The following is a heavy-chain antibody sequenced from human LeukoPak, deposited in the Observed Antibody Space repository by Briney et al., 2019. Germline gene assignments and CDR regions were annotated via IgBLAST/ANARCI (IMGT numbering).Heavy chain of an antibody. J-gene: IGHJ6*03. CDR3: ARAHQPDYGSGNITPYYYYYYMDV. D-gene: IGHD3-10*01. Sequence: PSETLSLTCTVFDGSISSSNFYWGWIRQPPGKGLEWIGGINHSGSTNYNPSLKSRVTISVDTSKNQFSPKLDSVTAADTAMYYCARAHQPDYGSGNITPYYYYYYMDVWGKGTTVTVSS. CDR2: INHSGST. CDR1: DGSISSSNFY. V-gene: IGHV4-39*07.